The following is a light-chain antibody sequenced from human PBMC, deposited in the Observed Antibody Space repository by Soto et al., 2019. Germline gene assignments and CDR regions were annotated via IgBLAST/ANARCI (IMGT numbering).Light chain of an antibody. V-gene: IGLV5-45*03. CDR2: YKSDSDN. CDR3: MIWHSSAWV. Sequence: QLVLTQPSSLPASPGASASLTCTLRSGINVGTYRIYWYQQKPASPPQFLLNYKSDSDNQQGSGVPSRFSGSKDASANAGILLISGLQSEDEAAYYCMIWHSSAWVFGGGTKLTVL. J-gene: IGLJ3*02. CDR1: SGINVGTYR.